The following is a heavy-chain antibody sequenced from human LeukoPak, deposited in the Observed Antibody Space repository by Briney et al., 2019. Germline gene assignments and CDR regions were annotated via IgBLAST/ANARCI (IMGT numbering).Heavy chain of an antibody. D-gene: IGHD1-26*01. CDR2: ITHTRRT. V-gene: IGHV4-34*01. J-gene: IGHJ3*02. Sequence: PSETLSLTCAVSGGPFSHYYWNWIRQSPGKGLEWIGEITHTRRTNYNPVLRSRVTISVDTSRNQFSLKLRSMTAADTAVYYCARAGRWESYSAFDIWGQGTTVSVSS. CDR1: GGPFSHYY. CDR3: ARAGRWESYSAFDI.